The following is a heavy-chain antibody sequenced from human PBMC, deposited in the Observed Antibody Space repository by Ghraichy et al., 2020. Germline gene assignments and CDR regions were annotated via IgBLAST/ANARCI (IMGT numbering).Heavy chain of an antibody. J-gene: IGHJ5*02. D-gene: IGHD2-15*01. CDR3: ARQLGYCSGGSCYSIWFPP. Sequence: SQTLSLTCTVSGGSLRSSSYYCGWIRPPPGKGLEWIGSIYYSRSTYYNPSLKSRVTISVDTSKNQFSLKLSSVTAADTAVSYCARQLGYCSGGSCYSIWFPPCGQATLVTGSS. CDR2: IYYSRST. CDR1: GGSLRSSSYY. V-gene: IGHV4-39*01.